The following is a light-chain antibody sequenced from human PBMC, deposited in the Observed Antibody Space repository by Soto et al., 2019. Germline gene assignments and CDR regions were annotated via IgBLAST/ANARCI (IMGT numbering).Light chain of an antibody. CDR1: QSVSNNY. V-gene: IGKV3-20*01. CDR2: DAS. J-gene: IGKJ1*01. CDR3: EQYGSSPRT. Sequence: EIVLTQSPGTLSLSPGERATLSCRASQSVSNNYLAWYQQKPGQAPRLLIYDASNRATGIPDRFSGSGSGTDFTLTISRLEPEDFAVHYCEQYGSSPRTFGQGTKVDIK.